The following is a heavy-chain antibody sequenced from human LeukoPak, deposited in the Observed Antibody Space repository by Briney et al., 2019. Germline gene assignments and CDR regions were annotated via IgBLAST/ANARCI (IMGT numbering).Heavy chain of an antibody. CDR3: ARDGSGYYSEFDY. CDR1: GFTFSSYE. V-gene: IGHV3-48*03. Sequence: GGSLRLSCAASGFTFSSYEMNWVRQAPGKGLEWVSYISSSGSTTYYADSVKGRFTISRDNAKNSLYLQMNSLRAEDTAVYYCARDGSGYYSEFDYWGQGTLVTVSS. D-gene: IGHD3-22*01. CDR2: ISSSGSTT. J-gene: IGHJ4*02.